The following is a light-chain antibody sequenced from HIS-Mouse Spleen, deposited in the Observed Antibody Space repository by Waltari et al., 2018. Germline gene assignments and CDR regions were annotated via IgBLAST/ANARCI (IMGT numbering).Light chain of an antibody. CDR2: QDS. J-gene: IGLJ1*01. Sequence: SYELTQPPSVSVSPGQTASITCSGDKLGDKYACWYQQKPGQSPVLVIYQDSKRPSGIPERFSGSNSGNTATLTGSGTQAMDGADYYCQAWDSSTYVFGTGTKVTVL. CDR1: KLGDKY. CDR3: QAWDSSTYV. V-gene: IGLV3-1*01.